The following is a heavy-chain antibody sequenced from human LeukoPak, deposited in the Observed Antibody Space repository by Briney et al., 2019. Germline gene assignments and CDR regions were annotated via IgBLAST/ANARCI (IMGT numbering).Heavy chain of an antibody. CDR2: IKSKTDGGTT. V-gene: IGHV3-15*01. J-gene: IGHJ4*02. CDR1: GFTFSDHY. CDR3: TTDFGIYGSGSYFDY. D-gene: IGHD3-10*01. Sequence: GGSLRLSCAVSGFTFSDHYMDWVRQAPGKGLEWVGRIKSKTDGGTTDYAAPVKGRFTISRDDSKNTLYLQMNSLKTEDTAVYYCTTDFGIYGSGSYFDYWGQGTLVTVSS.